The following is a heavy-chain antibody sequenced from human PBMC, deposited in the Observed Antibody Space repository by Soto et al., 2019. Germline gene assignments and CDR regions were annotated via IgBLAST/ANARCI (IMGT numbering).Heavy chain of an antibody. CDR2: IYTGGST. CDR3: ARAYGGNPALFDP. V-gene: IGHV3-53*01. J-gene: IGHJ5*02. CDR1: GFTVSRDY. D-gene: IGHD4-17*01. Sequence: EVQLVESGGGLIQPGGSLRLSCAASGFTVSRDYMSWVRQAPGKGLEWVSVIYTGGSTYYADSVKGRFTFSRDNSKNTLYLQMNSLRAEDTAVYYCARAYGGNPALFDPWGQGTLVNVSS.